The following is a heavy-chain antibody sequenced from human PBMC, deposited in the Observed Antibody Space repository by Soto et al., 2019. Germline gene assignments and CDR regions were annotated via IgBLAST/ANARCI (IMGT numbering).Heavy chain of an antibody. J-gene: IGHJ5*02. V-gene: IGHV3-48*01. CDR1: GFTFSSYS. CDR2: ISSSSSTI. D-gene: IGHD6-13*01. CDR3: ARGNLAQQLVRVSKNWFDP. Sequence: GGSLRLSCAASGFTFSSYSMNWFRQAPGKGLEWVSYISSSSSTIYYADSVKGRFTISRDNAKNSLYLQMNSLRAEDTAVYYCARGNLAQQLVRVSKNWFDPWGQGTLVTVSS.